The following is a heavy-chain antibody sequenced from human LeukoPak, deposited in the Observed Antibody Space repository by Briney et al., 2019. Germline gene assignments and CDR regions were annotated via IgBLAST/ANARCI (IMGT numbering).Heavy chain of an antibody. CDR2: ISGSGGST. V-gene: IGHV3-23*01. Sequence: GGSLRLSCAASGFTFSSYAMSWVRQAPGKGLEWVSAISGSGGSTYYADSVKGGFTISRDNSKNTLYLQMNSLRAEDTAVYYCATAPIVVVPAAKHGRKDLGGEFDYWGQGTLVTVSS. J-gene: IGHJ4*02. D-gene: IGHD2-2*01. CDR1: GFTFSSYA. CDR3: ATAPIVVVPAAKHGRKDLGGEFDY.